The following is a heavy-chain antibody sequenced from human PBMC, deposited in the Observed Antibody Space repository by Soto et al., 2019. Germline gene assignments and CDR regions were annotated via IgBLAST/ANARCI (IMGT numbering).Heavy chain of an antibody. CDR2: NIPVFGTA. V-gene: IGHV1-69*01. Sequence: QVQLVQSGAEVKKPGSSVKVSCKASGVTFSSSGINWVRQAPGEGLEWMGGNIPVFGTANYPQKFKGRVTITADEPKSTAYVELSSLRSEDTALYYWATGPTSSGTIVFDHWGQGTLVTV. D-gene: IGHD1-7*01. CDR3: ATGPTSSGTIVFDH. J-gene: IGHJ4*02. CDR1: GVTFSSSG.